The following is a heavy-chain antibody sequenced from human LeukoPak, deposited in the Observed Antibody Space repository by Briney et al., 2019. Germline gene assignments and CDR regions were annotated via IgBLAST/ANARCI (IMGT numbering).Heavy chain of an antibody. CDR3: AKDQAGFDP. CDR1: GFTFSSYA. V-gene: IGHV3-23*01. D-gene: IGHD6-19*01. J-gene: IGHJ5*02. CDR2: ISGSGGST. Sequence: GGSLRLSCAASGFTFSSYAMSWVRQAPGKGREWVSAISGSGGSTYYADAVKGRFTISRDNSKNTLYREMNSLRAEDTPVYFCAKDQAGFDPWGEGALVT.